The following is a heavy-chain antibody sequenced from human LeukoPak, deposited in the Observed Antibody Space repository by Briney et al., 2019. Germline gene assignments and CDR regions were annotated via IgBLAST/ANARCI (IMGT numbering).Heavy chain of an antibody. CDR3: ARAGYDILTGIDY. Sequence: GGSLRLSCAASGFIFSNYAMSWVRQAPGKGLEWVANIKQDGSEKYYVDSVKGRFTISRDNAKNSLYLQMNSLRAEDTAVYYCARAGYDILTGIDYWGQGTLVTVSS. V-gene: IGHV3-7*03. CDR1: GFIFSNYA. D-gene: IGHD3-9*01. J-gene: IGHJ4*02. CDR2: IKQDGSEK.